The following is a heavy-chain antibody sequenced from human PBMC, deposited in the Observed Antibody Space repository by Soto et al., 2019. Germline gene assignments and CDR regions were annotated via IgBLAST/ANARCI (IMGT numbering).Heavy chain of an antibody. D-gene: IGHD5-12*01. CDR3: ARTLYSGYDLAV. CDR2: TYPGDSDT. J-gene: IGHJ3*01. Sequence: SLQVARKGSGYSFARDCIGWGRQMPGKGLEWMGITYPGDSDTRYSPSFQGQVTISADKSISTAYLQWSSLKASDTAMYYCARTLYSGYDLAVWGQGKMVTGSS. V-gene: IGHV5-51*01. CDR1: GYSFARDC.